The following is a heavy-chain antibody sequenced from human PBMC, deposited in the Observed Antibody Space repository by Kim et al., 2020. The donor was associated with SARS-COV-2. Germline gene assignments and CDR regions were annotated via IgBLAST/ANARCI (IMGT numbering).Heavy chain of an antibody. V-gene: IGHV4-34*04. CDR3: ARGHYSGYSNWFDP. J-gene: IGHJ5*02. D-gene: IGHD5-12*01. Sequence: PSLKRRTTIAVDTSKNQFSLKLSSVTAADTAVYYCARGHYSGYSNWFDPWGQGTLVTVSS.